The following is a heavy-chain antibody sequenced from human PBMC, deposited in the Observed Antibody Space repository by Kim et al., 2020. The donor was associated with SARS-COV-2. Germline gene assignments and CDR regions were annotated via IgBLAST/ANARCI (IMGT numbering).Heavy chain of an antibody. CDR1: GGTFSSYA. CDR3: ARTITMVRGVIILDAFDI. D-gene: IGHD3-10*01. Sequence: SVKVSCKASGGTFSSYAISWVRQAPGQGLEWMGGIIPIFGTANYAQKFQGRVTITADESTSTAYMELSSLRSEDTAVYYCARTITMVRGVIILDAFDIWGQGTMVTVSS. CDR2: IIPIFGTA. J-gene: IGHJ3*02. V-gene: IGHV1-69*13.